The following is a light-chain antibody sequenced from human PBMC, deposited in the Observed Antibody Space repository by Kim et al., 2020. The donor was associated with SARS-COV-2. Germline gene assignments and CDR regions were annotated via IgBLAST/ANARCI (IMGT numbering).Light chain of an antibody. CDR2: QDS. J-gene: IGLJ2*01. CDR3: QVWDSSSEHVV. Sequence: SYELSQPPSVSVAPGKTANIACGGDDIGSKSVHWYQQKPGQAPVLVIYQDSDRPSGIPERFSGSNSANTATLTISRVEAGDEADYYCQVWDSSSEHVVFGGGTQLTVL. CDR1: DIGSKS. V-gene: IGLV3-21*04.